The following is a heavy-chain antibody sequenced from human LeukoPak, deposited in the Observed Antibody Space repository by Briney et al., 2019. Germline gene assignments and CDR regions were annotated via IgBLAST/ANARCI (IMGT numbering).Heavy chain of an antibody. CDR2: IIPIFGTA. CDR3: ARDRSSSWHWFDP. V-gene: IGHV1-69*06. D-gene: IGHD6-13*01. CDR1: GYTFTGYY. Sequence: SVKVSCKASGYTFTGYYMHWVRQAPGQGLEWMGGIIPIFGTANYAQKFQGRVTITADKSTSTAYMELSSLRSEDAAVYYCARDRSSSWHWFDPWGQGTLVTVSS. J-gene: IGHJ5*02.